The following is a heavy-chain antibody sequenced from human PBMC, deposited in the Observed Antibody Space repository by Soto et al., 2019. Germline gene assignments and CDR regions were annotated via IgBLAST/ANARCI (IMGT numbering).Heavy chain of an antibody. J-gene: IGHJ6*02. Sequence: ASVKVSCKASGYTFTSYYIHWVRQAPRQRFEWMGIINPSGGSTSYAQKFQGRVTMTRDTSTSTVYMELSSLRSEDTAVYYCAREPVKGPTHIDYGMDVWGQGTTVTVSS. D-gene: IGHD3-16*02. CDR3: AREPVKGPTHIDYGMDV. CDR2: INPSGGST. V-gene: IGHV1-46*01. CDR1: GYTFTSYY.